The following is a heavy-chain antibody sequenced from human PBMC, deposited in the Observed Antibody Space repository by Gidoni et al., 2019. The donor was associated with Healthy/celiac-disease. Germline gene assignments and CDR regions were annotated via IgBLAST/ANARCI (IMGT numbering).Heavy chain of an antibody. Sequence: QVQLVESGGGVVQPGRSLSLSCAASGFTFSRYARHCVRQAPGKGLGCVAVIAYDGSNKYYADSVNGRFTISRDNSKNTLYLQMNSLRAEDTAVYYCASDGVSRIADSYYFDYWGQGTLVTVSS. V-gene: IGHV3-30-3*01. D-gene: IGHD2-8*01. CDR2: IAYDGSNK. CDR3: ASDGVSRIADSYYFDY. CDR1: GFTFSRYA. J-gene: IGHJ4*02.